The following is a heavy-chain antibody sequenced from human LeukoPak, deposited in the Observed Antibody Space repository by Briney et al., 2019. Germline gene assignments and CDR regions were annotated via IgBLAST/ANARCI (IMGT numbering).Heavy chain of an antibody. CDR3: TRDIAAAGY. CDR2: IXXXXXXGXX. CDR1: GFTFGDXX. J-gene: IGHJ4*02. D-gene: IGHD6-13*01. Sequence: GGSLXLSCXASGFTFGDXXXXXXXXAPXKXXXWXXXIXXXXXXGXXXXAPXXXGXXXXXXDDSKSIAYLQMNSLKTEDTAVYFCTRDIAAAGYWGQGTLVTVSS. V-gene: IGHV3-49*03.